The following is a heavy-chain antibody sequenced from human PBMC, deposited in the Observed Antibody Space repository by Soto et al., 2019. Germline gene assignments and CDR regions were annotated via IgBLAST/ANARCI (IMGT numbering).Heavy chain of an antibody. Sequence: ASVKVSCKAPGYTFTTYYMHWARQAPGQGLEWMGIINLSGGTTTYAQKFQGRVTMTRDTSTSTVYMELSSLRSEDTAVYYCARRSFSSGWDFDYWGQGTLVTVSS. CDR2: INLSGGTT. CDR1: GYTFTTYY. J-gene: IGHJ4*02. V-gene: IGHV1-46*01. CDR3: ARRSFSSGWDFDY. D-gene: IGHD6-19*01.